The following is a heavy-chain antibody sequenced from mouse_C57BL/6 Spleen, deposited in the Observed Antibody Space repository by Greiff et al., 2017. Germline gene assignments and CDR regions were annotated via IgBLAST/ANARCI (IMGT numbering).Heavy chain of an antibody. CDR2: IYPGSGST. V-gene: IGHV1-55*01. J-gene: IGHJ1*03. D-gene: IGHD6-5*01. CDR1: GYTFTSYW. Sequence: QVQLQQPGAELVKPGASVKMSCKASGYTFTSYWITWVKQRPGQGLEWIGNIYPGSGSTNYNEKFKSKATMTVDTSSSTAYMQLSSLTSEDSAVXYSARSPRYFDVWGTGTTVTVSS. CDR3: ARSPRYFDV.